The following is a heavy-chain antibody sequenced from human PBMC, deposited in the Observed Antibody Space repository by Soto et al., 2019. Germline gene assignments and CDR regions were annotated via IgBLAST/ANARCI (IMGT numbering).Heavy chain of an antibody. CDR1: GDSFSSYA. Sequence: QVQLVQSVAEVKKPGSSVKVSCKASGDSFSSYAISWVRQAPGHGLEWMGRIIPIFGTPNYAQRVEGRVTQTADESTSTANMQLSSLRSDDTAVYYCETGGNYYETSALDYWGQGTLVTVSS. D-gene: IGHD3-22*01. J-gene: IGHJ4*02. V-gene: IGHV1-69*01. CDR2: IIPIFGTP. CDR3: ETGGNYYETSALDY.